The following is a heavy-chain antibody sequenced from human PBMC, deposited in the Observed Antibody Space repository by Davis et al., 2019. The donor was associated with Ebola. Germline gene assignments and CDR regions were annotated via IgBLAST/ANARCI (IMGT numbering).Heavy chain of an antibody. V-gene: IGHV3-74*01. Sequence: GESLKISCAASGFTFSSYWMHWVRQAPGKGLVWVSRINSDGSSTTYADSVKGRFTISRDNAKNTLYLQMNSLRAEDTAVYYCARGMPADIVVLVAATPFDYWGQGTLVTVSS. J-gene: IGHJ4*02. CDR1: GFTFSSYW. D-gene: IGHD2-15*01. CDR2: INSDGSST. CDR3: ARGMPADIVVLVAATPFDY.